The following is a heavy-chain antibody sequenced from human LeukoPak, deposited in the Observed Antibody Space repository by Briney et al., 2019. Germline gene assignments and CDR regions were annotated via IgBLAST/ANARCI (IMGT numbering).Heavy chain of an antibody. CDR1: GGSFSGYY. CDR3: ARGRYGYYFDY. Sequence: SETLSLTCAVYGGSFSGYYWSWIRQPPGKGLEWIGEINHSGSTNYNPSLKSRVTISVNTSKNQFSLKLSSVTAADTAVYYCARGRYGYYFDYWGQGTLVTVSS. J-gene: IGHJ4*02. CDR2: INHSGST. V-gene: IGHV4-34*01. D-gene: IGHD1-1*01.